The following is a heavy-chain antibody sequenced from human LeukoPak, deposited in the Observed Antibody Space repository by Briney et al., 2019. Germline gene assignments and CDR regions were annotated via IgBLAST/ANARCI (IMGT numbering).Heavy chain of an antibody. J-gene: IGHJ5*02. D-gene: IGHD5-18*01. CDR2: FYTSGST. Sequence: SETLSLTCAVYGGSFSGYYWSWIRQPAGKGLEWIGRFYTSGSTNYNPSLKSRVTISVDTSKNQFSLKLRSVTAADTAVYYCARDHVLDTDMVYEGGWFDPWGQGTLVTVSS. V-gene: IGHV4-4*07. CDR1: GGSFSGYY. CDR3: ARDHVLDTDMVYEGGWFDP.